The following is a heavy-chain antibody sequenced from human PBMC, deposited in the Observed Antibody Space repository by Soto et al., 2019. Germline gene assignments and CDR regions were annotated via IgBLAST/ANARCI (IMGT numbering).Heavy chain of an antibody. J-gene: IGHJ5*02. CDR3: TTRPSSVGWFDP. CDR1: GGSISNYY. Sequence: SETLSLTCSISGGSISNYYWTWIRQPPGKGLEWIGNIYYTGSTNYSPSLKSRVTISIDTSKNQFSLQLTSVSAADTAMYYCTTRPSSVGWFDPWGQGTLVTVSS. V-gene: IGHV4-59*01. D-gene: IGHD6-6*01. CDR2: IYYTGST.